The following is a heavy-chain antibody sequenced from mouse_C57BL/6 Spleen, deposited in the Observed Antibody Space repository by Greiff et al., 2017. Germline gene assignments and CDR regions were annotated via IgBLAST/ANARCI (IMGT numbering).Heavy chain of an antibody. CDR1: GFTFSSYA. Sequence: EVKLVESGGGLVKPGGSLKLSCAASGFTFSSYAMSWVRQTPEKRLEWVATISDGGSYTYYPDNVKGRFTISRDNAKNNLYLQMSHLKSEDTAMYYSARDALGSFYAMDYWGQGTSVTVSS. CDR3: ARDALGSFYAMDY. D-gene: IGHD1-1*01. J-gene: IGHJ4*01. V-gene: IGHV5-4*01. CDR2: ISDGGSYT.